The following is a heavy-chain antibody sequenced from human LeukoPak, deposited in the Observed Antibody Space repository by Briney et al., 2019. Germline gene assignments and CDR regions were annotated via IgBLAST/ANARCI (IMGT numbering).Heavy chain of an antibody. D-gene: IGHD3-10*01. Sequence: KTGGSLRLSCTASGFTFGDYAMSWFRQAPGKGLEWVGFIRSKAYGGTTEYAASVKGRFTISRDDSKSTAYLQMNSLKTEDTAVYYCTRDKSPYYYGSGSSNWFDPWGQGTLVTVSS. V-gene: IGHV3-49*05. CDR2: IRSKAYGGTT. J-gene: IGHJ5*02. CDR1: GFTFGDYA. CDR3: TRDKSPYYYGSGSSNWFDP.